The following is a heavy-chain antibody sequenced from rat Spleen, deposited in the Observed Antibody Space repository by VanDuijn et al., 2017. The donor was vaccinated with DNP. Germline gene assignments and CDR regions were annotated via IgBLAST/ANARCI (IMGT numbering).Heavy chain of an antibody. V-gene: IGHV5-31*01. CDR2: ITSGAGST. D-gene: IGHD4-1*01. CDR3: GKNTGYYFDH. CDR1: GFTFSYYW. Sequence: VQLKESGPGLVQPSQTLSLTCTVSGFTFSYYWMTWIRQVPGKGLEWIASITSGAGSTSYPDSVRGRFTISRDAAKNTLSLQMNSLRSEDTATYYCGKNTGYYFDHWGQGVMVTVSS. J-gene: IGHJ2*01.